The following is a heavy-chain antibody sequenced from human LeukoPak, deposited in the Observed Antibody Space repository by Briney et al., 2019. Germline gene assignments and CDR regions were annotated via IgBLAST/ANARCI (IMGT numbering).Heavy chain of an antibody. CDR3: ARASNCSSTSCYSAGKDLGY. J-gene: IGHJ4*02. Sequence: SVKVSCKASGGTFNSDAINWVRQAPGQGLEWMGRIIPILTATYAPLFQDRLTITADTSTSTAYMELRSLRSDDTAVYYCARASNCSSTSCYSAGKDLGYWGQGTLVTVSS. V-gene: IGHV1-69*04. D-gene: IGHD2-2*01. CDR2: IIPILTA. CDR1: GGTFNSDA.